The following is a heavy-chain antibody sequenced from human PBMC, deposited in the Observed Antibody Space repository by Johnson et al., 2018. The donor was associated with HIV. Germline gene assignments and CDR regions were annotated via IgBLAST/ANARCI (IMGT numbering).Heavy chain of an antibody. CDR2: ISYDGSNK. CDR1: GFTFSSYA. CDR3: ARDMAQLELFAFDI. D-gene: IGHD1-1*01. J-gene: IGHJ3*02. Sequence: QVQLVESGGGVVQPGRSLRLSCAASGFTFSSYAMHWARQAPGKGLEWVAVISYDGSNKFYADSVKGRFTISRDNSKNTLYLQMNSLRAEDTAVYYCARDMAQLELFAFDIWGQGTMVTVSS. V-gene: IGHV3-30*04.